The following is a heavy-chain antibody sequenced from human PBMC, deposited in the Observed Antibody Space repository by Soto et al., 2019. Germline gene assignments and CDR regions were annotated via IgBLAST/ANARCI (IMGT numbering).Heavy chain of an antibody. Sequence: EVQLVESGGGLVQPGGSLRLSCAASGFTFSSYSMNWVRQAPGKGLEWVSYISSSSSTIYYADSVKGRFTISRDNAKNSLYLQMNSLRAEDTAVYYCARLGQWLDGEGYYYYYYMDVWGKGTTVTVSS. CDR2: ISSSSSTI. J-gene: IGHJ6*03. V-gene: IGHV3-48*01. D-gene: IGHD6-19*01. CDR1: GFTFSSYS. CDR3: ARLGQWLDGEGYYYYYYMDV.